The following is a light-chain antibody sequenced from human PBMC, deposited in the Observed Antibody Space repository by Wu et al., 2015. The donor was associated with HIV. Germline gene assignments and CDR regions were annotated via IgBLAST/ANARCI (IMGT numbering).Light chain of an antibody. CDR2: GAS. V-gene: IGKV3-15*01. CDR1: QSISTK. J-gene: IGKJ4*01. CDR3: QQYNNWPPLT. Sequence: EIVMTQSPATLSVSPGERASPSCRASQSISTKLAWYQQKPGQAPRLLIYGASTRATGIPARFSGSGSGTEFTLTISSLQSEDFALYYCQQYNNWPPLTFGGGTKVEIK.